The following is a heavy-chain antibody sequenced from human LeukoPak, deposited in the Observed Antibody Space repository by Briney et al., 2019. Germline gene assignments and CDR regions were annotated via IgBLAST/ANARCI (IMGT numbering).Heavy chain of an antibody. J-gene: IGHJ3*02. CDR1: GFTFSSYG. Sequence: QSGGSLRLSCAASGFTFSSYGMSWVRQAPGKGLEWVAFIRYDGSNKYYADSVKGRFTISRDNSKNTLYLQMNSLRAEDTAVYYCAKEMYAYYYDSSGSAAFDIWGQGTMVTVSS. CDR3: AKEMYAYYYDSSGSAAFDI. V-gene: IGHV3-30*02. CDR2: IRYDGSNK. D-gene: IGHD3-22*01.